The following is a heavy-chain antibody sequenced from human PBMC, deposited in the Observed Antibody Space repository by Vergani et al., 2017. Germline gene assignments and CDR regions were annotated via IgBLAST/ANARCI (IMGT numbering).Heavy chain of an antibody. Sequence: QVQLVQSGAEVKKPGSSVKVSCKASGGTFSSYAISWVRQAPGQGLEWMGGIIPIFGTANYAQKFQGRVTITADESTSTAYMELSSLRCEDTAVYYCAREGCSGCSCYRVRALYYYGMDVWGQGTTVTVSS. J-gene: IGHJ6*02. CDR1: GGTFSSYA. CDR3: AREGCSGCSCYRVRALYYYGMDV. V-gene: IGHV1-69*12. CDR2: IIPIFGTA. D-gene: IGHD2-15*01.